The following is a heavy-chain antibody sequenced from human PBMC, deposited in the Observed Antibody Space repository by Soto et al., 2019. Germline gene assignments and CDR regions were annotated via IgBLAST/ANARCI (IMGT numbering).Heavy chain of an antibody. Sequence: GGSLRLSCAASGFTFTSYSLNWVRQAPGKGLEWVSSITSSSIYTYYSDSVKGRFTISRDNAKNSLFLQMNSLRAEDTAVYYCARELLTDYYFYYAMDVWGQGTTVTVSS. D-gene: IGHD3-10*01. CDR2: ITSSSIYT. J-gene: IGHJ6*02. CDR1: GFTFTSYS. CDR3: ARELLTDYYFYYAMDV. V-gene: IGHV3-21*01.